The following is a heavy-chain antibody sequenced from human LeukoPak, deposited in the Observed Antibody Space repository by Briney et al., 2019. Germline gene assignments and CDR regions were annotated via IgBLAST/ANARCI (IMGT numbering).Heavy chain of an antibody. CDR1: GFTFSNSA. D-gene: IGHD2/OR15-2a*01. CDR3: ARISEERGGY. CDR2: ISDSAGNT. V-gene: IGHV3-23*01. Sequence: GGSLRLSCSASGFTFSNSAMSWVRQAPGKGLEWLSAISDSAGNTYYADSVKGRFTISRDNSKNTLYLQMNSLRAEDTAVYYCARISEERGGYWGQGTLVTVSS. J-gene: IGHJ4*02.